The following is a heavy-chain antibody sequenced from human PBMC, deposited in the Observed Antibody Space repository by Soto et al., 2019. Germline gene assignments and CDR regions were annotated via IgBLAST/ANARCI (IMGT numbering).Heavy chain of an antibody. CDR3: ARGIQPALVDY. D-gene: IGHD5-18*01. V-gene: IGHV3-30-3*01. CDR2: ISYDGSNK. Sequence: PGGSLRLSCAASGFTFSSYAMHWVRQAPGKGLEWVAVISYDGSNKYYADSVKGRFTISRDNSKNTLYLQMNSLRAEDTAVYYCARGIQPALVDYWGQGTLVTVSS. J-gene: IGHJ4*02. CDR1: GFTFSSYA.